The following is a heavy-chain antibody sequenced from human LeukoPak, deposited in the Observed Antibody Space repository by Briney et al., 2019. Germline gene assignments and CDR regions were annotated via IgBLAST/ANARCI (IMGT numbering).Heavy chain of an antibody. CDR1: GFTFSNYW. CDR2: IKQDGSEK. Sequence: GGSLRLSCAASGFTFSNYWMSWFRQAPGKGLEWVANIKQDGSEKDCVDSVKGRFTISRDNAKNSLYLQMNSLRAEDTAVYYCARGYGTYGYWGQGTLVTVSS. CDR3: ARGYGTYGY. J-gene: IGHJ4*02. V-gene: IGHV3-7*04. D-gene: IGHD1-7*01.